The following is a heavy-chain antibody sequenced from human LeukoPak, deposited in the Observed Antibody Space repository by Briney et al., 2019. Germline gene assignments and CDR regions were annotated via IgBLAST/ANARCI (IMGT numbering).Heavy chain of an antibody. J-gene: IGHJ4*02. D-gene: IGHD6-13*01. Sequence: GRPLRLSCAASGFTFSSYAMHWVRQAPGKGLEWVAVISYDGSNKYYADSVKGRFTISRDNSKNTLYLQMNSLRAEDTAVYYCASGSSSQFDYWGQGTLVTVSS. CDR2: ISYDGSNK. V-gene: IGHV3-30*04. CDR3: ASGSSSQFDY. CDR1: GFTFSSYA.